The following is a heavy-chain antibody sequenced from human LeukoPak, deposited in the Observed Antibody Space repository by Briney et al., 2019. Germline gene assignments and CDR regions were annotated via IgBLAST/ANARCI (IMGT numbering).Heavy chain of an antibody. Sequence: GGSLRLSCAASGFTFSSYWMSWVRQAPGKGLEWVANIKQDGSEKYYVDSVKGRFTTSRDNAKNSLYLQMNSLRAEDTAVYYCARRGKYCSSSSCYFGRWGQGTLVTVSS. V-gene: IGHV3-7*01. CDR3: ARRGKYCSSSSCYFGR. CDR2: IKQDGSEK. D-gene: IGHD2-2*01. J-gene: IGHJ4*02. CDR1: GFTFSSYW.